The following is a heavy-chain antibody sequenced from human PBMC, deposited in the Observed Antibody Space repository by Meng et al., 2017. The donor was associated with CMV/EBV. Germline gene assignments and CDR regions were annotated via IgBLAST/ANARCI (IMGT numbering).Heavy chain of an antibody. Sequence: ASVKVSCKASGYTFTGYYMHWVRQAPGQGLGWMGWINPNSGGTNYAQKFQGRVTMTRDTSISTAYMELSRLRSDDTAVYYCARARKSPVAGTSRGNYFDYWGQGTLVTVSS. D-gene: IGHD6-19*01. CDR3: ARARKSPVAGTSRGNYFDY. CDR2: INPNSGGT. J-gene: IGHJ4*02. CDR1: GYTFTGYY. V-gene: IGHV1-2*02.